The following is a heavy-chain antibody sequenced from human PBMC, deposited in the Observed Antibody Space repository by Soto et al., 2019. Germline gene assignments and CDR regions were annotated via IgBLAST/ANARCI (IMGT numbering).Heavy chain of an antibody. J-gene: IGHJ4*02. Sequence: SETLSLTCTVSGGSISTGGYYWSWIRQYPGKGLEWLGYIDGSGYTFYNPSLQSRLTLSMDTSKNQFSLKLSSATAAATAVYFCARKQAGFFYGIDYWGQGTLVTVSS. V-gene: IGHV4-31*03. D-gene: IGHD3-3*01. CDR1: GGSISTGGYY. CDR2: IDGSGYT. CDR3: ARKQAGFFYGIDY.